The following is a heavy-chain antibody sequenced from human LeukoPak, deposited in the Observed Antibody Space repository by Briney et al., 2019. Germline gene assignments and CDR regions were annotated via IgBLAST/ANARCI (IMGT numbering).Heavy chain of an antibody. CDR1: GFTFSSYS. CDR2: ISSSSSYI. J-gene: IGHJ4*02. D-gene: IGHD5-24*01. Sequence: PGGSLRLSCAASGFTFSSYSMNWVRQPPGKWLDWVSSISSSSSYIYYADSVKGRFTISRDNDKNSLYLQMNSLRAEDTAVYYCARGPGRDVDYWGQGTLVTVSS. V-gene: IGHV3-21*01. CDR3: ARGPGRDVDY.